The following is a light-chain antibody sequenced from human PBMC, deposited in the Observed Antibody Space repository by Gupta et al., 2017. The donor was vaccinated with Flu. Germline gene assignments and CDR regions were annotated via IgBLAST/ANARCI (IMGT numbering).Light chain of an antibody. V-gene: IGKV4-1*01. CDR2: WAS. Sequence: DIAMTQSPHSLPVSPGERATINCKSSQSVLYSSNNKNYLTWYQQKPVQPPKLLIYWASTRESGVPDRFSGRGSGTDFTLTISSLQAEDVAVYYCQQDDSAPLTFGGGTKVEIK. J-gene: IGKJ4*01. CDR3: QQDDSAPLT. CDR1: QSVLYSSNNKNY.